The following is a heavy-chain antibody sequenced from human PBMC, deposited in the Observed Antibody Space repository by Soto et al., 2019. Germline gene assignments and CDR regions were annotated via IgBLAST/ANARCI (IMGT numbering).Heavy chain of an antibody. CDR3: ARMGDYYDNAGDAFDL. V-gene: IGHV2-26*01. CDR1: GFSLSNARMG. Sequence: QVTLKESGPALVKPTETLTLTCTVSGFSLSNARMGVSWIRQPQGKALKWLAHIFANDEKSYNTSQRSRLTISRDTSKNQVVLTMTNRDPVDTATYYCARMGDYYDNAGDAFDLWGQGTRVTVSS. J-gene: IGHJ3*01. D-gene: IGHD3-22*01. CDR2: IFANDEK.